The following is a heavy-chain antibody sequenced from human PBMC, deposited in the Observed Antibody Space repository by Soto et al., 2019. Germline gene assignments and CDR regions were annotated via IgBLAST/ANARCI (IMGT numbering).Heavy chain of an antibody. CDR1: GYSFTSYW. CDR3: ARQKDFYYDSSGYGAFDI. J-gene: IGHJ3*02. Sequence: PGESLKISCKGSGYSFTSYWIGWVRQMPGKGLEWMGIIYPGDSDTRYSPSFQGQVTISADKSISTAYLQWSSLKASDTAMYYCARQKDFYYDSSGYGAFDIWGQGPMVTV. D-gene: IGHD3-22*01. V-gene: IGHV5-51*01. CDR2: IYPGDSDT.